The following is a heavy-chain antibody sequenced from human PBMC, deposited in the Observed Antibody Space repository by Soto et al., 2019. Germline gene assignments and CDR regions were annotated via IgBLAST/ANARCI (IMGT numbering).Heavy chain of an antibody. CDR2: IYSGGST. Sequence: GSLRLSFAASGFTVSSNYMSWVRQAPGKGLEWVSVIYSGGSTYYADSVKGRFTISRDNSKNTLYLQMNSLRAEDTAVYYCARVRGITGTYYYYYGMDVWGQGTTVTAP. CDR3: ARVRGITGTYYYYYGMDV. V-gene: IGHV3-53*01. J-gene: IGHJ6*02. CDR1: GFTVSSNY. D-gene: IGHD1-20*01.